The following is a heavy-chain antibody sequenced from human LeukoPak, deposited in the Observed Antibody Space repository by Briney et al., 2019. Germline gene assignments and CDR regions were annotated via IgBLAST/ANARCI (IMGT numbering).Heavy chain of an antibody. J-gene: IGHJ5*02. CDR3: ARDLLQNCFDP. Sequence: ASVKVSCKASGYTFTGYYIHWVRQAPGQGLEWMGWINPKSGGTKYAQKFQDRITMTRDTSISTVYMELSRLRSDDTAVYYCARDLLQNCFDPWGQGTLVTVSS. V-gene: IGHV1-2*02. CDR2: INPKSGGT. D-gene: IGHD1-1*01. CDR1: GYTFTGYY.